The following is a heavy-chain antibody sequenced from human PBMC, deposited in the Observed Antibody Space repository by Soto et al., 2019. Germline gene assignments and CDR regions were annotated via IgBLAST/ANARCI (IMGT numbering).Heavy chain of an antibody. D-gene: IGHD6-13*01. V-gene: IGHV3-74*01. CDR1: GFTFSSYW. CDR2: INSDGSST. Sequence: GGSLRLSCAASGFTFSSYWMHWVRQAPGKGLVWVSRINSDGSSTSYADSVKGRFTTSRDNAKNTLYLQMNSLRAEDTAVYYCARSSSSWYLFFDYWGQGTLVTVSS. J-gene: IGHJ4*02. CDR3: ARSSSSWYLFFDY.